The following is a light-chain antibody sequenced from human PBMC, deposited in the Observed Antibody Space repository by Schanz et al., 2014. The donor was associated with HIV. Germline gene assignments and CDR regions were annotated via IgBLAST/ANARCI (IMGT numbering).Light chain of an antibody. V-gene: IGLV2-8*01. CDR1: SSDVGGYKY. J-gene: IGLJ3*02. CDR3: SSYAGTNNLWV. CDR2: DVNIR. Sequence: QSVLTQPPSASGSPEQSVTISCTGTSSDVGGYKYVSWYQQHPGKAPKLLLYDVNIRVRPSGVSNRFSGSKSGNTASLTVSGLQAEDEADYYCSSYAGTNNLWVFGGGTKLTV.